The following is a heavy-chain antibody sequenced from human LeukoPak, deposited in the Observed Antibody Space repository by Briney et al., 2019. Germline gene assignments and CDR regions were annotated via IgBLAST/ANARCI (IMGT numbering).Heavy chain of an antibody. Sequence: AGGSLRLSCAASGFTFSTYAMHWVRQAPGKGLEWVGLMSYDGSDTYYADSVKGRFTISRDNSKNTLFLQMNSLRVEDTAVYYCAKIHFSEHDLDNTDYWGQRTLVTVSS. CDR1: GFTFSTYA. J-gene: IGHJ4*02. V-gene: IGHV3-30*18. CDR2: MSYDGSDT. D-gene: IGHD1-1*01. CDR3: AKIHFSEHDLDNTDY.